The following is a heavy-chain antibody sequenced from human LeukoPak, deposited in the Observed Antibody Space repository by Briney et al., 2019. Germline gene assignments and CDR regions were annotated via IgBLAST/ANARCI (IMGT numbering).Heavy chain of an antibody. CDR1: GFTFSRYW. Sequence: PGGSLRLSCATSGFTFSRYWMTWVRQAPGKGLEWVSSISSSSSYIYYADSVKGRFTISRDNAKNSLYLQMNSLRAEDTAVYYCARSPTLGYEDYWGQGTLVTVSS. J-gene: IGHJ4*02. D-gene: IGHD2-15*01. CDR2: ISSSSSYI. V-gene: IGHV3-21*01. CDR3: ARSPTLGYEDY.